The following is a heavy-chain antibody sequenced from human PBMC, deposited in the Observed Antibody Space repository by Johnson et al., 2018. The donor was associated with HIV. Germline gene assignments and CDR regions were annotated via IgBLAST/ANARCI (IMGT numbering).Heavy chain of an antibody. Sequence: QMQLVESGGGVVQPGGSLRLSCAASGFTFSKYGMHWVRQAPGKGLEWVAVISYDGSNKYYADSVKGRFTISRDNSKNTLYLQMNSLRAEDTAVYYCANWAYYYGSGYAFDIWGQGTMVTVSS. D-gene: IGHD3-10*01. V-gene: IGHV3-30*19. J-gene: IGHJ3*02. CDR2: ISYDGSNK. CDR1: GFTFSKYG. CDR3: ANWAYYYGSGYAFDI.